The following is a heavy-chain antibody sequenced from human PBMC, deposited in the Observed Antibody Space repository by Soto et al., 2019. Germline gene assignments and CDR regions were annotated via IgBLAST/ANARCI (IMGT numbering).Heavy chain of an antibody. CDR3: VRGGGGGLFDP. CDR1: GFTFGDSY. Sequence: QVQLVESGGGLVPPGGSLRLSCAGSGFTFGDSYMSWIRQAPGKGLEWLSYISPGSRYPAYADSVKGRFTISRDNAKRSLYLQMMSLTAEDTAIYYCVRGGGGGLFDPWGQVTMVTVSS. CDR2: ISPGSRYP. D-gene: IGHD2-15*01. J-gene: IGHJ5*02. V-gene: IGHV3-11*06.